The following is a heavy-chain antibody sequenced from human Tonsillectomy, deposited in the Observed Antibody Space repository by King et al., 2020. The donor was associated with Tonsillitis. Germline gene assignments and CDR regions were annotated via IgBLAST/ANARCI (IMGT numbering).Heavy chain of an antibody. CDR1: GFTFSSYD. D-gene: IGHD3-10*01. CDR3: ARSRGVRGVIHYFDY. V-gene: IGHV3-13*01. CDR2: IGTAGDT. J-gene: IGHJ4*02. Sequence: VQLVEFGGGLVQPGGSLRLSCAASGFTFSSYDMHWVRQATGKGLEWVSAIGTAGDTYYPGSVKGRFPISRENAKNYLYLQMNSLRAGDTAVYYCARSRGVRGVIHYFDYWGQGTLVTVSS.